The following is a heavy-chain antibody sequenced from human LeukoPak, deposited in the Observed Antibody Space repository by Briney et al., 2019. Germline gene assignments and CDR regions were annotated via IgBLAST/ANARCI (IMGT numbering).Heavy chain of an antibody. CDR1: GGSISSYY. Sequence: SETLSLTCTVSGGSISSYYWSWIRQPPGKGLEWIGYIYYSGSTNYNPSLKSRVTISVDTSKNQFSLKLSSVTAADTAVYYSARYNFWRGYHNWFDPSGHKTLVTLSS. CDR3: ARYNFWRGYHNWFDP. CDR2: IYYSGST. D-gene: IGHD3-3*01. V-gene: IGHV4-59*01. J-gene: IGHJ5*02.